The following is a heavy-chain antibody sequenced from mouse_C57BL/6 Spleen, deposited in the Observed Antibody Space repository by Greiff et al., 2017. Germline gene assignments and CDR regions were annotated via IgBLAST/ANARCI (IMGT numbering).Heavy chain of an antibody. CDR1: GFSLTRYG. J-gene: IGHJ4*01. CDR2: IWSGGST. V-gene: IGHV2-2*01. CDR3: AKHPYYTCARDY. D-gene: IGHD1-1*01. Sequence: VKLEESGPGLVQPSQSLSITCTVSGFSLTRYGVHWVRQSPGKGLEWLGVIWSGGSTDYNAAFICRLNSSKDNSKNQVFFKMNRLQADLTAIDYCAKHPYYTCARDYWGQGTSVTVSS.